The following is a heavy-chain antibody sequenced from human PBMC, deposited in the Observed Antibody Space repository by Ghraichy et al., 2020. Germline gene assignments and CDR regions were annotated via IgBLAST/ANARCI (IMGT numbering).Heavy chain of an antibody. D-gene: IGHD4-17*01. Sequence: GESLNISCAASGFTFSTYNMNWVRQAPGKALEWISYIGYSGSTLKYAESVKGRFTVSRDNAKTSLFLQMNSLRAEDTAVYYCTRGMTTRGDYWGQGTLVTVSS. CDR3: TRGMTTRGDY. CDR2: IGYSGSTL. V-gene: IGHV3-48*01. CDR1: GFTFSTYN. J-gene: IGHJ4*02.